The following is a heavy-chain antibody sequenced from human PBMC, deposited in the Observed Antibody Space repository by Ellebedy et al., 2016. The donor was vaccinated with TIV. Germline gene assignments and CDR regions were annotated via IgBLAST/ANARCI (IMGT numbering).Heavy chain of an antibody. D-gene: IGHD6-13*01. V-gene: IGHV3-43D*03. CDR2: ISWDGTTS. CDR1: GFTFGDYG. J-gene: IGHJ4*02. Sequence: GESLKISCAASGFTFGDYGMHWVRQAPGKGLEWVSPISWDGTTSDYAGSVQGRFTISRDNSKNSLFLQMNSLRPEDTAFYYCAKDLVAMAATGDYYFDYWGQGTLVTVS. CDR3: AKDLVAMAATGDYYFDY.